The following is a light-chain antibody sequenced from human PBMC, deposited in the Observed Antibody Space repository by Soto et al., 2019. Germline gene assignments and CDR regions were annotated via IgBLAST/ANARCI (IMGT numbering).Light chain of an antibody. V-gene: IGKV3-20*01. Sequence: SPDTLSLSPGERSTLSCMASQSVTYDQLAWYRQTPGQAPRLLIYGASSRAAGIPDRFSGSGSGTDFTLTISRMENEDFVVYQCQQYGDLTPTFGHGTKVDIK. CDR3: QQYGDLTPT. CDR1: QSVTYDQ. CDR2: GAS. J-gene: IGKJ1*01.